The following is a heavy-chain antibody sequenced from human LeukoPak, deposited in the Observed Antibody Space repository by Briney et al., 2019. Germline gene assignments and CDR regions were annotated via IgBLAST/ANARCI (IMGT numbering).Heavy chain of an antibody. CDR1: GFTFSDHA. CDR2: ISYDGSSQ. CDR3: ARSGQFFDWLLSDY. V-gene: IGHV3-30-3*01. J-gene: IGHJ4*02. D-gene: IGHD3/OR15-3a*01. Sequence: GGSLRLSCAASGFTFSDHAMPWVRQAPGKGLEWVAVISYDGSSQYSADSVKGRFTISRDNSKSTLYLQMNSLRTEDTAVYYCARSGQFFDWLLSDYWGQGTLVTVSS.